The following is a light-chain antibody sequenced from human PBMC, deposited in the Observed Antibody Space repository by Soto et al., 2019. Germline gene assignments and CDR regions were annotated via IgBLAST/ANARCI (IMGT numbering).Light chain of an antibody. V-gene: IGKV3-20*01. CDR3: QQYGSSLIT. CDR2: GTS. CDR1: QSVSSSS. Sequence: ETVLTQSPGTLSLSPGERATLSCRASQSVSSSSLAWYQQRPGQAPRLLIYGTSSRATGIPDRFSGSGSGTDFTLTISRLEPEDFAVYYCQQYGSSLITFGQGTKVDIK. J-gene: IGKJ1*01.